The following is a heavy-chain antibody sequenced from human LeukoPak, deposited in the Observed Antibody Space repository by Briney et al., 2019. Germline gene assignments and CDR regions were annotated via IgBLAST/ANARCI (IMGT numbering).Heavy chain of an antibody. V-gene: IGHV1-2*02. D-gene: IGHD2-15*01. Sequence: GASVKVSCKASGYTFTGYYMHWVRQAPGQGLEWMGWINPNSGGTNYAQKFQGRVTMTRDTSISTAYMELSRLRSDDTAVYYCARARGDCSGGSCYGWFDPWGQGTLVTVSS. J-gene: IGHJ5*02. CDR2: INPNSGGT. CDR1: GYTFTGYY. CDR3: ARARGDCSGGSCYGWFDP.